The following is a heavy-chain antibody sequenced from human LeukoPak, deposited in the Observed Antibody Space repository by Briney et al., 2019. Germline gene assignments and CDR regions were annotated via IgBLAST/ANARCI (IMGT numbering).Heavy chain of an antibody. J-gene: IGHJ4*02. CDR1: GDSMGSFY. V-gene: IGHV4-4*07. Sequence: SETLSLTCTVSGDSMGSFYWSWIRQSAGRGLEWIGHIYSSGTPKNNPSYKSRVTMSVDTSKNQFSLKLSSVTAADTAIYYCAREGGYSYGFDSWGQGTLVTVSS. CDR2: IYSSGTP. CDR3: AREGGYSYGFDS. D-gene: IGHD5-18*01.